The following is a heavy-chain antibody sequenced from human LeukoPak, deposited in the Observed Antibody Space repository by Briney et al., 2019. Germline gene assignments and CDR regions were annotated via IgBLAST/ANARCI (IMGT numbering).Heavy chain of an antibody. CDR1: GFTFSHYA. Sequence: GGSLRLSCAASGFTFSHYAMHWVRLAPGKGLEWVAFISYDETYKNYADSVKGRFTISRDNSKNTLYLQMNSLRAEDTGVYYCARVEDIVVVTANTLDYWGQGTLVTVSS. J-gene: IGHJ4*02. CDR2: ISYDETYK. D-gene: IGHD2-21*02. CDR3: ARVEDIVVVTANTLDY. V-gene: IGHV3-30*04.